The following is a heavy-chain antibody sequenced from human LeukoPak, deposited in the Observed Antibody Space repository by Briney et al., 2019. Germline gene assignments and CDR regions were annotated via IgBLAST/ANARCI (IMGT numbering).Heavy chain of an antibody. J-gene: IGHJ5*02. CDR1: GGSISSSSYY. V-gene: IGHV4-39*07. D-gene: IGHD3-22*01. CDR2: INHSGST. Sequence: SETLSLTCTVSGGSISSSSYYWSWIRQPPGKGLEWIGEINHSGSTNYNPSLKSRVTISVDTSKNQFSLKLSSVTAADTAVYYCARSGDKDHYDSSGYYYSWFDPWGQGTLVTVSS. CDR3: ARSGDKDHYDSSGYYYSWFDP.